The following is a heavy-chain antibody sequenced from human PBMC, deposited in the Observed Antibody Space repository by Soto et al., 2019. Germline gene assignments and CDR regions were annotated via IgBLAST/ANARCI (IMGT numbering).Heavy chain of an antibody. CDR3: ARDGYCSSTSCYYYYGMDV. V-gene: IGHV1-18*01. CDR2: ISAYNGNT. D-gene: IGHD2-2*03. Sequence: GASVKVSCKAAGCTFTSXGISWVGQAPGQGLERMGWISAYNGNTNYAQKLQGRVTMTTDTSTSTAYMELRSLRSDDTAVYYCARDGYCSSTSCYYYYGMDVWGQGTTVTVS. CDR1: GCTFTSXG. J-gene: IGHJ6*02.